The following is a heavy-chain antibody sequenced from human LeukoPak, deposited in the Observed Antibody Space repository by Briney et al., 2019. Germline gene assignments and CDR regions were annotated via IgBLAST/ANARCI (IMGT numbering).Heavy chain of an antibody. D-gene: IGHD6-13*01. V-gene: IGHV1-2*02. J-gene: IGHJ1*01. CDR2: INPNSGGT. CDR1: GYTFTGYY. Sequence: ASVKVSCKASGYTFTGYYMHWVRQAPGQGLEWMGWINPNSGGTNYAQKFQGRVTMTRDTSIGTAYMELSRLRSDDTAVYYCARSYSSSWAEYFQHWGQGTLVTVSS. CDR3: ARSYSSSWAEYFQH.